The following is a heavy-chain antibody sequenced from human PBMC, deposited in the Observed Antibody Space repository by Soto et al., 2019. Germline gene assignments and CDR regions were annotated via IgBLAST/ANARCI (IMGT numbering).Heavy chain of an antibody. CDR2: ISWTGGTI. Sequence: EVQLVESGGGLVQPGRSLRLSCATSGFTFDDFAIHWVRQAPAKGLEWVSGISWTGGTIGYGDSVRGRFTISRDNARNSLYLQMNNLRVEDTAMYYCTRSIGHSCYSSFDHFGQGTLVTVSS. D-gene: IGHD2-15*01. J-gene: IGHJ4*02. CDR3: TRSIGHSCYSSFDH. V-gene: IGHV3-9*01. CDR1: GFTFDDFA.